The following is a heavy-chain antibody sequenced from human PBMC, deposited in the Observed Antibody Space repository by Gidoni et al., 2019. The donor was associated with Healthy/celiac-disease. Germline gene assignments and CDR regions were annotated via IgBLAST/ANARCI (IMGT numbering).Heavy chain of an antibody. J-gene: IGHJ6*02. Sequence: QVQLVESGGGVVQPGRSLRLSCAASGFTFSSYAMHWVRQAPGKGLEWVAVISYDGSNKYYADSVKGRFTISRNNSKNTLYLQMNSLRAEDTAVYYCASGLELRNYYYYGMDVWGQGTTVTVSS. CDR1: GFTFSSYA. V-gene: IGHV3-30*16. CDR2: ISYDGSNK. CDR3: ASGLELRNYYYYGMDV. D-gene: IGHD1-7*01.